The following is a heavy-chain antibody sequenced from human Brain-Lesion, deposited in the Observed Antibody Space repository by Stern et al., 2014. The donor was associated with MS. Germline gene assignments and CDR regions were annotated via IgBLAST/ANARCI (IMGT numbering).Heavy chain of an antibody. J-gene: IGHJ6*02. CDR2: IKEDGTEK. Sequence: EVQLVESGGGLVQPGGSLTISCPAAGFTFGNYWMTWVRQAPGKGLEWGAKIKEDGTEKNYVDSVKGRFTISRDNARNSLYLQMNSLRVEDTALYYCARVYNTIYGIVTQRGSGMDVWGQGTTVIVSS. CDR1: GFTFGNYW. CDR3: ARVYNTIYGIVTQRGSGMDV. D-gene: IGHD3-3*01. V-gene: IGHV3-7*01.